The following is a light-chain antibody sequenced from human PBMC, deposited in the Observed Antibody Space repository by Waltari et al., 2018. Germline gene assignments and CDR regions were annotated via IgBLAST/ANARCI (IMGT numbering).Light chain of an antibody. V-gene: IGKV1-5*03. J-gene: IGKJ1*01. Sequence: DIQMTQAPSTLSASVGDRVTITCRASQRISSWLAWYQQKTGKAPKFLIYKASNLESGVPSRFSGSGSGTEFTLTISSLQPDDFATYYCQHYNSFPWTFGQGTKVEIK. CDR1: QRISSW. CDR3: QHYNSFPWT. CDR2: KAS.